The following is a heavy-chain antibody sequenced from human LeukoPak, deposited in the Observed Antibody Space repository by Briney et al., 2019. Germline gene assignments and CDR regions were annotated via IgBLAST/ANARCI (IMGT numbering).Heavy chain of an antibody. CDR1: GGSISSYY. D-gene: IGHD6-19*01. CDR2: IYTSGST. V-gene: IGHV4-4*07. J-gene: IGHJ5*02. Sequence: SETLSLTCTVSGGSISSYYWSWIRQPAGKGLEWIGRIYTSGSTNYNPSLKSRVTMSVDTSKNQFSLKLSSATAADTAVYYCARGIPVAGSNWFDPWGQGILVTVSS. CDR3: ARGIPVAGSNWFDP.